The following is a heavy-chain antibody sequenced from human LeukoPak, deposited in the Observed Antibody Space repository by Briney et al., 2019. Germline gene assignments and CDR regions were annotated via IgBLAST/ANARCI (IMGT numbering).Heavy chain of an antibody. V-gene: IGHV3-21*01. J-gene: IGHJ6*02. CDR2: ISSSSSYI. Sequence: GGSLRLSCAASGXTFSSYSMNWVRQAPGKGLEWVSSISSSSSYIYYADSVKGRFTISRDNAKNSLYLQMNSLRAEDTAVYYCARDRVGAVAGTRRHYYYGMDVWGQGTTVTVSS. CDR1: GXTFSSYS. CDR3: ARDRVGAVAGTRRHYYYGMDV. D-gene: IGHD6-19*01.